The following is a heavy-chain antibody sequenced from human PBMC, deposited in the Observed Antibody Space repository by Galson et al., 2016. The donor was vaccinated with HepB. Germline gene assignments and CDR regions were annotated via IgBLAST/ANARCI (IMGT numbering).Heavy chain of an antibody. Sequence: ETLSLTCAVSGGSISGLNWWSWVRQPPGKGLEWIGEIFHSGSTNYNPSLKSRVSISVDKSRNQFSLNFRSVTAADTAVYFCARGSPFSSGWYVGRALDDWGQGTLITVSS. CDR1: GGSISGLNW. CDR3: ARGSPFSSGWYVGRALDD. D-gene: IGHD6-19*01. V-gene: IGHV4-4*01. J-gene: IGHJ4*02. CDR2: IFHSGST.